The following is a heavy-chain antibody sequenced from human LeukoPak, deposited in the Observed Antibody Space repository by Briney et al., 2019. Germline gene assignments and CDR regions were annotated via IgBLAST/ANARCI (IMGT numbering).Heavy chain of an antibody. CDR1: GYTFTSYG. CDR3: ARAWYSGSYLDAFDI. D-gene: IGHD1-26*01. V-gene: IGHV1-18*01. J-gene: IGHJ3*02. Sequence: ASVKVSCKASGYTFTSYGISWVRQAPGQGLEWMGWISTYNDKKNSAQKVQGRVTMTTDTITTTADMELRSLRSDDTAVYYCARAWYSGSYLDAFDIWGQGTMVTVSS. CDR2: ISTYNDKK.